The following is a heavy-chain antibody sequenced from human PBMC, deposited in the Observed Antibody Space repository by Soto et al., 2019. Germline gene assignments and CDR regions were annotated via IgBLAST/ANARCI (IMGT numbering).Heavy chain of an antibody. CDR3: ARDDGYCTNGVCYSTVGAFDY. J-gene: IGHJ4*02. CDR1: GFTFSDYY. D-gene: IGHD2-8*01. V-gene: IGHV3-11*01. Sequence: GGSLRLSCAASGFTFSDYYMSWIRQAPGKGLEWVSYISSSGSTIYYADSVKGRFTISRDNAKNSLYLQMNSLRAEDTAVYYCARDDGYCTNGVCYSTVGAFDYWGQGTLVTVSS. CDR2: ISSSGSTI.